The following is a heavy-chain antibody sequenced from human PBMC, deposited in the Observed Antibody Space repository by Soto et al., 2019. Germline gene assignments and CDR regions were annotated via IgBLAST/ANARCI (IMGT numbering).Heavy chain of an antibody. Sequence: QVQLVQSGAEVKKPGSSVKVSCKASGGTFSSYTISWVRQAPGQGLEWVGRIIPILGIANYAQKFQGRVTITADKSTSTAYMELSSLRSEDTAVYYCASIRYFDWLSSGPFDYWGQGTLVTVSS. CDR1: GGTFSSYT. V-gene: IGHV1-69*02. CDR2: IIPILGIA. CDR3: ASIRYFDWLSSGPFDY. J-gene: IGHJ4*02. D-gene: IGHD3-9*01.